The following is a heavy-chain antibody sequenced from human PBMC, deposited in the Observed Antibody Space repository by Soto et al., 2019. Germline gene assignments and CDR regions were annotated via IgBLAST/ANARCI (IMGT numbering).Heavy chain of an antibody. CDR1: GYTFTGYY. CDR2: INPNSGGT. J-gene: IGHJ4*02. V-gene: IGHV1-2*04. D-gene: IGHD2-2*01. Sequence: ASVKVSCEASGYTFTGYYMHWVRQAPGQGLEWMGWINPNSGGTNYAQKFQGWVTMTRDTSISTAYMELSRLRSDDTAVYYCARSRDLSAASPFDYWGQGTLVTVSS. CDR3: ARSRDLSAASPFDY.